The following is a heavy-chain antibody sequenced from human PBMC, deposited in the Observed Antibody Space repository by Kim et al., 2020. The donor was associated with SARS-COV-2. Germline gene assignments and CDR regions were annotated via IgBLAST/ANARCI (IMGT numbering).Heavy chain of an antibody. J-gene: IGHJ4*02. Sequence: GGSLRLSCAASGFTFSDYTMHWVRQAPGKGLEWVSYISSSSSTMYYADSVKGRFTISRDNAKNSLYLQMNSLRDEDTAVYYCAREEVRGYGGNSEDLGNWGKGNLVTVSS. V-gene: IGHV3-48*02. CDR2: ISSSSSTM. CDR1: GFTFSDYT. D-gene: IGHD2-21*02. CDR3: AREEVRGYGGNSEDLGN.